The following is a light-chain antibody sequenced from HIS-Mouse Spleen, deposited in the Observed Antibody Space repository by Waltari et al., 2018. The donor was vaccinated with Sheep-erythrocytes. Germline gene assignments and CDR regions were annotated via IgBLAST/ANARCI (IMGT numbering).Light chain of an antibody. J-gene: IGLJ2*01. Sequence: QSALTQPASVSGSPGQSITISCTGTSSDVGSYNLVSWYQQHPGKAPKLMIYEGRKPPSGVSICLSGSKSGNTASLTISGLQAEDEADDYCCSYAGSSTYVVFGGGTKLTVL. CDR2: EGR. V-gene: IGLV2-23*01. CDR3: CSYAGSSTYVV. CDR1: SSDVGSYNL.